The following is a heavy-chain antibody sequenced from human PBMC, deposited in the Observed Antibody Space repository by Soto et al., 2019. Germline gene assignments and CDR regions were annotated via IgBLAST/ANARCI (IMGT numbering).Heavy chain of an antibody. V-gene: IGHV4-31*03. CDR1: GGSISSSSYS. Sequence: SETLSLTCTVSGGSISSSSYSWSWIRQHPGKGLEWIGYVYFSGNTDYNPSLKSRVTISVDTSKKQFSLRLTSVTVADTAVYYCARLGYDRSGYPRWFDHWGPGTVVT. J-gene: IGHJ5*02. CDR2: VYFSGNT. CDR3: ARLGYDRSGYPRWFDH. D-gene: IGHD3-22*01.